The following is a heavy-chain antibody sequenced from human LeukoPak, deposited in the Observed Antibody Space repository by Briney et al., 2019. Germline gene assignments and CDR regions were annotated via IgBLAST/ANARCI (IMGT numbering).Heavy chain of an antibody. J-gene: IGHJ4*02. CDR2: ISSSGSAI. CDR1: GFTFSDYY. Sequence: GGSLRLSCAASGFTFSDYYMSWIRQAPGKGLEWVSYISSSGSAIYYADSVKGRFTISRDNAKNSLYLQMNSLRAEDTAVYYCAREATDFWSGYYTNWGQGTLVTVSS. D-gene: IGHD3-3*01. V-gene: IGHV3-11*01. CDR3: AREATDFWSGYYTN.